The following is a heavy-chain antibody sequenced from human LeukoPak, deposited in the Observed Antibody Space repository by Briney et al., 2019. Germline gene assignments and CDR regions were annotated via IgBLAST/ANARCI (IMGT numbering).Heavy chain of an antibody. V-gene: IGHV3-7*01. CDR2: IKQDGSEK. J-gene: IGHJ5*02. Sequence: PGGSLRLSCAASGFTFSSYWMSWVRQAPGKGLEWVANIKQDGSEKYYVDSVKGRFTISRDNAKNSLYLQMNSLRAEDTAVYYCASVRFLEWFDPWGQGTLVTVSS. D-gene: IGHD3-3*01. CDR1: GFTFSSYW. CDR3: ASVRFLEWFDP.